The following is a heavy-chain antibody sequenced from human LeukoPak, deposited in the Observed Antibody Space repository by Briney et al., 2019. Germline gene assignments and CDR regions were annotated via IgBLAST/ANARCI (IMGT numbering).Heavy chain of an antibody. Sequence: SQTLSLTCAISGDSVSSNSASWNWLRQSPSGGLEWLGRTYYRSKWSNDYAESVKSRITINPDTSKNQFSLKLSSVTAADTAVYYCARIPPPEYCSGGSCPIDDAFDIWGQGTMVTVSS. CDR1: GDSVSSNSAS. J-gene: IGHJ3*02. CDR3: ARIPPPEYCSGGSCPIDDAFDI. V-gene: IGHV6-1*01. CDR2: TYYRSKWSN. D-gene: IGHD2-15*01.